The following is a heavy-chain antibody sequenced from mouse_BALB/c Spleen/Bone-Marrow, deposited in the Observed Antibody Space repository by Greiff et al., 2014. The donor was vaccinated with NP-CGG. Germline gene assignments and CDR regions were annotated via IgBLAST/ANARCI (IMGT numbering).Heavy chain of an antibody. J-gene: IGHJ4*01. CDR2: IRNKAYGYTT. V-gene: IGHV7-3*02. CDR3: ARFPMDY. CDR1: GFTFTDYY. Sequence: EVKLMESGGGLVQPGGSLRPSCTTSGFTFTDYYMSWVRQPPGKALEWLAFIRNKAYGYTTEYSASVRGRFTISRDNSQSILYLQMNTLGAEDSATYYCARFPMDYWGQGTSVTVSS.